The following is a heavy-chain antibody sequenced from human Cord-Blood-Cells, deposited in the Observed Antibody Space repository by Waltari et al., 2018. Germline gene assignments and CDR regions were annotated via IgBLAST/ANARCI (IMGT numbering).Heavy chain of an antibody. J-gene: IGHJ4*02. CDR3: ARHTPDVVGATDYSFDY. D-gene: IGHD1-26*01. CDR1: GGSISSSSYY. CDR2: IYYSGST. V-gene: IGHV4-39*07. Sequence: QLQLQESGPGLVKPSETLSLTCTVSGGSISSSSYYWGWIRQPPGKGLEWIGSIYYSGSTYCNPSLKGRVTISVDTSKNQYSLKLSSVTAADTAVYYCARHTPDVVGATDYSFDYWGQGTLVTVSS.